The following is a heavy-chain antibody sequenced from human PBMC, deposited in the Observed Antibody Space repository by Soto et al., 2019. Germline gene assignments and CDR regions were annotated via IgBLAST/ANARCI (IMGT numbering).Heavy chain of an antibody. J-gene: IGHJ3*02. D-gene: IGHD6-19*01. CDR2: ISSDGSKK. V-gene: IGHV3-30*18. CDR3: AKSLGWFFADGFDI. Sequence: QAQLVESGGGVVQPGKSLRLSCAGSGFTFDRSDMQWVRQAPGKGLEWVAVISSDGSKKHYGDPVQGRFSISRDNSNNTLYLQMSSLATEDTAVYYCAKSLGWFFADGFDIWGPGTMLTVSS. CDR1: GFTFDRSD.